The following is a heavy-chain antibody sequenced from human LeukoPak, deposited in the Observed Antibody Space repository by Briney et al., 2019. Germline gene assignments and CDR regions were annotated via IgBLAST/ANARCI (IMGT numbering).Heavy chain of an antibody. V-gene: IGHV3-30*18. Sequence: PGGSLRLSCAASGFTSSNFGMHWVRQAPGKGLEWVAVISYDGKNEYYTDSVKGRFTISRDNAKNTVYLQMNSLKPEDTAVYYCAKQMAVDYFDYWGQGTLVTVSS. CDR3: AKQMAVDYFDY. D-gene: IGHD5-24*01. CDR1: GFTSSNFG. J-gene: IGHJ4*02. CDR2: ISYDGKNE.